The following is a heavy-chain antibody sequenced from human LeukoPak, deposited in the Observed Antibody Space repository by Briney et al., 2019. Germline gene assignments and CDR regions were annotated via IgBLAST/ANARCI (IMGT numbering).Heavy chain of an antibody. Sequence: GGSLRLSCAASGFTFSSFWMHWVRQAPGKGLEWVSSIKGDGSSTNYADSVKGRFTISRDNAKNTLYLQMNSLRAEDTAVYYCARSITMVRGVIMGAFDIWGKGTMVTVSS. CDR1: GFTFSSFW. V-gene: IGHV3-74*01. CDR2: IKGDGSST. CDR3: ARSITMVRGVIMGAFDI. D-gene: IGHD3-10*01. J-gene: IGHJ3*02.